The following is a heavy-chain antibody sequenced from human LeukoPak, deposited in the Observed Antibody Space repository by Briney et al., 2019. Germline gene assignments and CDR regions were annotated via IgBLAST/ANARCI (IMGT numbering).Heavy chain of an antibody. V-gene: IGHV3-23*01. Sequence: GGSLRLSCAASGFTFSSYAMSWVRQAPGKGLEWVSTFSGSGGNTYYADSVKGRFTISRDNSKNTLYLQMNSLRAEDTAVYYCAKTLNMVRGVTTDYWGQGTLVTVSS. CDR2: FSGSGGNT. CDR3: AKTLNMVRGVTTDY. J-gene: IGHJ4*02. D-gene: IGHD3-10*01. CDR1: GFTFSSYA.